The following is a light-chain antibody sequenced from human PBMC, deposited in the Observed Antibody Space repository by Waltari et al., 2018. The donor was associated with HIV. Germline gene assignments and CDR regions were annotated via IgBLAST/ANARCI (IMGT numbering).Light chain of an antibody. J-gene: IGLJ3*02. CDR3: AWYMGGGGWV. Sequence: QTVVTQEPSFSVSPGATVTLTCGLRPGSVSTPYYPSWYQQTPGQAPRPRIYNTDTRAPGVPGCGCGALVVDKAVLTITGAQADDECDYDCAWYMGGGGWVFGGGTTLTVL. CDR1: PGSVSTPYY. CDR2: NTD. V-gene: IGLV8-61*02.